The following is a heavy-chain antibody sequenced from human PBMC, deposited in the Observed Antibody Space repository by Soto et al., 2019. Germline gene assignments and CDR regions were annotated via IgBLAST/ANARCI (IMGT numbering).Heavy chain of an antibody. CDR1: GASMNSYH. CDR3: ARDQGVAAAGITWFDP. D-gene: IGHD6-13*01. Sequence: QVQLQASGPGLVKPSETLSLTCTVSGASMNSYHWSWIRQPAGKGLEWIGHIHSGGSTNYNPSLKSRVTMSVYTSKNQFSLRLMSLTAADTAVYYCARDQGVAAAGITWFDPWGQGSLVTVSS. CDR2: IHSGGST. J-gene: IGHJ5*02. V-gene: IGHV4-4*07.